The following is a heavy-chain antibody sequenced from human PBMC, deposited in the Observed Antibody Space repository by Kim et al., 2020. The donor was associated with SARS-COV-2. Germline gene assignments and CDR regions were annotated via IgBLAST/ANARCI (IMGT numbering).Heavy chain of an antibody. V-gene: IGHV4-4*09. Sequence: NPSLKRRVTRSVDTAKNQFSLKLSSVTAADTAVYYCARIGSGSYSDAFDIWGQGTMVTVSS. CDR3: ARIGSGSYSDAFDI. D-gene: IGHD1-26*01. J-gene: IGHJ3*02.